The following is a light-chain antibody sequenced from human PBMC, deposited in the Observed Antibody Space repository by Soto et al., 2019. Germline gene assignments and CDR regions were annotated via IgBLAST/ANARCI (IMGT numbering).Light chain of an antibody. CDR2: RND. CDR1: DSNIGSNY. Sequence: QSVLTQPPSASGTPGQAVSISCSGSDSNIGSNYVYWYQQVPGMAPKLLIFRNDQRPSGVPDRFSGFKSGTSASLGISGLQAEDEADYYCSSYTSSSTYVFGTGTKLTVL. J-gene: IGLJ1*01. V-gene: IGLV1-47*01. CDR3: SSYTSSSTYV.